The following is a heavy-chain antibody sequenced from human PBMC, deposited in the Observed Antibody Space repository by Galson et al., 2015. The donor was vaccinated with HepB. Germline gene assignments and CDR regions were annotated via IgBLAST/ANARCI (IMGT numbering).Heavy chain of an antibody. CDR2: ISADNGKT. J-gene: IGHJ4*02. Sequence: SVKVSCKASGYGFTSYGISWVRQAPGQGLEWMGWISADNGKTNFAQKVQGRVTMTTETSTSTAYMELRSLKSDDTAVYYCARGLYRLDHWGQGTLVTVSS. D-gene: IGHD2/OR15-2a*01. V-gene: IGHV1-18*04. CDR1: GYGFTSYG. CDR3: ARGLYRLDH.